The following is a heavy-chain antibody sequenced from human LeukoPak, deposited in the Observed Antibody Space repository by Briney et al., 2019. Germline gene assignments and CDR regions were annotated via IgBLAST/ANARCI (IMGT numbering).Heavy chain of an antibody. J-gene: IGHJ6*02. V-gene: IGHV3-23*01. CDR1: GFTFSSSA. D-gene: IGHD2-15*01. Sequence: GGSLRLSCAASGFTFSSSAMSWVRQAPGKGLEWVSAISGSGGSTYYADSVKGRFTVSRDNSKNTLYLQMNSLRAEDTAVFYCAKECSGGTCYSNSQYYYYGMDVWGQGTTVTVSS. CDR3: AKECSGGTCYSNSQYYYYGMDV. CDR2: ISGSGGST.